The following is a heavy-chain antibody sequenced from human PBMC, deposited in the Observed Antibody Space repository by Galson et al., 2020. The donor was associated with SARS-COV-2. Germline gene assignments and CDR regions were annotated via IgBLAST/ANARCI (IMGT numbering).Heavy chain of an antibody. Sequence: ETSETLSLTCTVSGGSISTYYWTWIRQPPGKGLEWVGYMYYSGSTTYNPSLKSRVTISVDTSKNQLSLKLNSVTAADTAVYYCARLGCSSISCSSMDVWCQGTTVTVSS. CDR2: MYYSGST. CDR1: GGSISTYY. V-gene: IGHV4-59*08. J-gene: IGHJ6*02. D-gene: IGHD2-2*01. CDR3: ARLGCSSISCSSMDV.